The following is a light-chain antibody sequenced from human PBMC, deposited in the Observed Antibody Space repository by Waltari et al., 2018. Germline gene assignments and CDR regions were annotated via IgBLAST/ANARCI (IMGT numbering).Light chain of an antibody. Sequence: QSALTHPAAVSGSPGQPVTIPCIGASGDIGRYDMFSWYQQHPGNAPNLVISDVSKRPSGVSDRFSGSKSGDTASLTISGLQFEDEADYYCCSYAGNYVWVFGGGTRLTVL. J-gene: IGLJ3*02. CDR3: CSYAGNYVWV. CDR1: SGDIGRYDM. CDR2: DVS. V-gene: IGLV2-23*02.